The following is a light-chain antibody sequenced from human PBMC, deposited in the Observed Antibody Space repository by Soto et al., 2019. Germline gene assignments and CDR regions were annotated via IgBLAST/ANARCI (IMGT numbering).Light chain of an antibody. V-gene: IGLV8-61*01. CDR1: FGSVSTTNY. CDR2: STN. J-gene: IGLJ3*02. CDR3: VLYMGSGIWV. Sequence: QTVVTQKPSFSVSPGGTVTLTCGLSFGSVSTTNYPSWYQQTPGQAPRTLIYSTNTRSSGVPDRFSGSILGNKAALTITGAQVDDESDYYCVLYMGSGIWVFGGGTKVTVL.